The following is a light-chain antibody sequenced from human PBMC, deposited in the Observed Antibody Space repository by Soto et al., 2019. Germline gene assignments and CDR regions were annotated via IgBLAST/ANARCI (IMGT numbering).Light chain of an antibody. V-gene: IGKV1-5*03. CDR1: QSFSSW. CDR3: QQYNRYPYT. J-gene: IGKJ2*01. Sequence: DIQMTQSPSTLSASVGDRVTITCRASQSFSSWLAWYQQKPGKAPRLLIYKASSLESGVPSRFSGSGSGTEFTLTISSLQPDDFATYYCQQYNRYPYTFGQGTKV. CDR2: KAS.